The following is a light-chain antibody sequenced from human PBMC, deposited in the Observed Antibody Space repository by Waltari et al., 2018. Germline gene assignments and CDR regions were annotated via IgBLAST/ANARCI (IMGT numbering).Light chain of an antibody. Sequence: DIQMTQSPSSLSASVEDRVTITCRASQSIRSYLNWYQQKPGKAPKLLIYAASSLQSWVPSRFSGSGSGTDFTLTISSLRPEDFATYYCQQSYSTPPTFGHGTKVEVK. V-gene: IGKV1-39*01. CDR3: QQSYSTPPT. CDR2: AAS. J-gene: IGKJ1*01. CDR1: QSIRSY.